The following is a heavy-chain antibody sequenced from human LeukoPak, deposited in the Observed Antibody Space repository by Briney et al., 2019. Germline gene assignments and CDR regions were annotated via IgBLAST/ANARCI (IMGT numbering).Heavy chain of an antibody. CDR1: RYTFTSYY. D-gene: IGHD6-6*01. CDR2: INHNCGST. J-gene: IGHJ4*02. V-gene: IGHV1-46*01. CDR3: ARGLAARPAFDY. Sequence: ASVKVSCKASRYTFTSYYMHWVRLPRARGLEWMGIINHNCGSTSYAQKLRARFTMTRDTSTSTVYMELSSLRSEDTGVYYCARGLAARPAFDYWGRETLVTVSS.